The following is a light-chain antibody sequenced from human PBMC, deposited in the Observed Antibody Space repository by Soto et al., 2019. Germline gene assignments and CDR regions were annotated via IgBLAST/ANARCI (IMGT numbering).Light chain of an antibody. CDR3: SSYRSSTALEV. CDR1: SSDVGGYNY. J-gene: IGLJ1*01. CDR2: EVS. Sequence: QSALTQPASVSGSPGQSITISCTGTSSDVGGYNYVSWYQQHPGKAPKLMIYEVSDRPSGVSNRFSGSKSGNTASLTISGLQADDEADYYCSSYRSSTALEVFGTGTKVTVL. V-gene: IGLV2-14*01.